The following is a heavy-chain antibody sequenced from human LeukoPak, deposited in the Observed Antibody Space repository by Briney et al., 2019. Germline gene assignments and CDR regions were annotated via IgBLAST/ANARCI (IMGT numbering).Heavy chain of an antibody. Sequence: PSETLSLTCTVSGGSISSYYWSWIRQPPGKGLEWIGYIYYSGSTNYNPSLKSRVTISVDTSKNQFSLKLSSVTAADTVVYYCARVLSSSGSDYWGQGTLVTVSS. D-gene: IGHD3-10*01. V-gene: IGHV4-59*01. CDR2: IYYSGST. CDR1: GGSISSYY. CDR3: ARVLSSSGSDY. J-gene: IGHJ4*02.